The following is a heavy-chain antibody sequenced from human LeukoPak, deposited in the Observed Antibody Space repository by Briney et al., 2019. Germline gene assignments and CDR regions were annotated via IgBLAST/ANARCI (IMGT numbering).Heavy chain of an antibody. CDR3: ARQGVDDYGDYYFDY. D-gene: IGHD4-17*01. V-gene: IGHV4-38-2*01. Sequence: SETLSLTCAVSDFSISSDYYWGWIRQPPGKGLEWIGSIYYSGSTYYNPSLKSRVTISVDTSKNQFSLKLSSVTAADTAVYYCARQGVDDYGDYYFDYWGQGTLVTVSS. CDR2: IYYSGST. J-gene: IGHJ4*02. CDR1: DFSISSDYY.